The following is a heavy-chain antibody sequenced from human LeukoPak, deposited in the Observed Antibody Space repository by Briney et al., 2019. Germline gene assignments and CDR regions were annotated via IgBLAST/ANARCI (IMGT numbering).Heavy chain of an antibody. CDR1: GFTFSNYA. CDR3: AKKGIAAADAFDY. V-gene: IGHV3-23*01. D-gene: IGHD6-13*01. CDR2: IRGSGGST. Sequence: GGSLRLPCAASGFTFSNYAMGWVRQAPGKGLEWVSGIRGSGGSTYYADSVKGRFTISRDNSKNTLYLQMHSLRAEDTAVYYCAKKGIAAADAFDYWGQGTLVTVSS. J-gene: IGHJ4*02.